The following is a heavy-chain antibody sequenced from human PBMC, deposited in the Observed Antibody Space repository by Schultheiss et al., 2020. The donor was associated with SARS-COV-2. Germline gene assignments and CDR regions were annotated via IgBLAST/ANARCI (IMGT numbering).Heavy chain of an antibody. J-gene: IGHJ5*02. CDR2: INPSGGST. D-gene: IGHD6-6*01. CDR3: ARDSSSFDP. CDR1: GGTFSSYA. Sequence: SVKVSCKASGGTFSSYAISWVRQAPGQGLEWMGIINPSGGSTSYAQKFQGRVTITADKSTSTAYMELSSLRSEDTAVYYCARDSSSFDPWGQGTLVTVSS. V-gene: IGHV1-69*04.